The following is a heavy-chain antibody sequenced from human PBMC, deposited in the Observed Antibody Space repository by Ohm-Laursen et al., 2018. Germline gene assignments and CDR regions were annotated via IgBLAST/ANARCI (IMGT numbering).Heavy chain of an antibody. V-gene: IGHV3-11*01. CDR2: ISASGYTK. D-gene: IGHD5-18*01. J-gene: IGHJ4*02. Sequence: GSLRLSCAASGFTFSDYYMRWIRQAPGKGLECVSYISASGYTKRYADSVKGRFTISRDNTKNSLYLEMNSLSPEDTAVYYCARDSRAYTYDLGGIFDSWGQGTLVTVSS. CDR3: ARDSRAYTYDLGGIFDS. CDR1: GFTFSDYY.